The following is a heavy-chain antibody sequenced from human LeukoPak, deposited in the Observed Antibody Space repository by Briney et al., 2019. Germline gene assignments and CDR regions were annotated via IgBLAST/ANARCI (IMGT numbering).Heavy chain of an antibody. Sequence: SVKVSYKASGGTFSSYAISWVRQAPGQGLEWMGRIIPIFGTANYAQKFQGRVTITTDESTSTAYMELSSLRSEDTAVYYCARDTPYYDSSGYPYWGQGTLVTVSS. D-gene: IGHD3-22*01. V-gene: IGHV1-69*05. CDR1: GGTFSSYA. CDR2: IIPIFGTA. J-gene: IGHJ4*02. CDR3: ARDTPYYDSSGYPY.